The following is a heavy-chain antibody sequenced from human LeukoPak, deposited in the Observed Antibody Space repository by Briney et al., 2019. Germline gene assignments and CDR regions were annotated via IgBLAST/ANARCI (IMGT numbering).Heavy chain of an antibody. CDR2: IFYSGST. D-gene: IGHD4-17*01. CDR1: GVSINRSNHY. J-gene: IGHJ4*02. V-gene: IGHV4-39*07. CDR3: ARGLYGDPGGY. Sequence: SETLSLTCTVSGVSINRSNHYWGWIRQPPGKGLEWIGSIFYSGSTYYNPSLKSRVTISVDTSKNQFSLKMNSVTAADTAVYYCARGLYGDPGGYWGQGTLVTVSS.